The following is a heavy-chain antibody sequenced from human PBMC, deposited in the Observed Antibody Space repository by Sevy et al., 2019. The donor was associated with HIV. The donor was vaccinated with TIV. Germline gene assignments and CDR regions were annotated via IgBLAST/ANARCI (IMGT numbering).Heavy chain of an antibody. V-gene: IGHV4-59*08. CDR2: IYYNGHT. J-gene: IGHJ4*02. D-gene: IGHD1-26*01. CDR3: AGENAWGRGYS. CDR1: GGSITSLY. Sequence: SETLSLTCTVSGGSITSLYWNWIRQPPGKGLEWIANIYYNGHTNYNPSLKSWVTLSLDTSKNQFSLRLSSVTAADTAMYYCAGENAWGRGYSWGQGTLVTVSS.